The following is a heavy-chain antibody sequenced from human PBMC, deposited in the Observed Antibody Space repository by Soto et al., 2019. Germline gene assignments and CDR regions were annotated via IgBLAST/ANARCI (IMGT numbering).Heavy chain of an antibody. D-gene: IGHD3-10*01. V-gene: IGHV3-30*03. CDR3: ASDLRDNMVRGVGPDY. Sequence: QVQLLESGGGVVQPGRSLRLSCVASGFTFSSYGMHWVRQAPGKGLEWVGFISNEGIDEYYADSVKGRFTIARDNSKNTLSLQMNNLRVEDTAVYYCASDLRDNMVRGVGPDYWGQGTLVTVSS. J-gene: IGHJ4*02. CDR1: GFTFSSYG. CDR2: ISNEGIDE.